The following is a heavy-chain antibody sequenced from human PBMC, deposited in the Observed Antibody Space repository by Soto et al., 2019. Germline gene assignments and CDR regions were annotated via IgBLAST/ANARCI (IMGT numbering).Heavy chain of an antibody. J-gene: IGHJ4*02. Sequence: PGGSLRLSCAVSGFYFNNYGINWVRQAPGKGLEWVSSVSKSDYTYYSDSVKGRFTISRDNAKNSVSLQMNSLSAEATPVSYCAREDSIIIPAVSDFWGQGTLVTVSS. CDR3: AREDSIIIPAVSDF. CDR2: VSKSDYT. CDR1: GFYFNNYG. D-gene: IGHD2-2*01. V-gene: IGHV3-21*01.